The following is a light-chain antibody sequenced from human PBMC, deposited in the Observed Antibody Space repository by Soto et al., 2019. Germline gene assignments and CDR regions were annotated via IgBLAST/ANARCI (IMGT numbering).Light chain of an antibody. CDR3: QHTVSSSGT. CDR2: WAS. V-gene: IGKV4-1*01. Sequence: DIVMTQSPDSLAVSLGERATINCKSSETVLYSVNNKNYLSWFQQKPGQPPKLLIYWASTRESGVPDRFSGSGSGTGFTLTISSVQDEDVAVYYCQHTVSSSGTFGQGTSVEIK. CDR1: ETVLYSVNNKNY. J-gene: IGKJ1*01.